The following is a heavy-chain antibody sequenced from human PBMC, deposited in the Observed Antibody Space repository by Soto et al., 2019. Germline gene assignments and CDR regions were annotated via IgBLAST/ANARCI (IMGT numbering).Heavy chain of an antibody. CDR3: ARANSGYDLYYYYYMDV. J-gene: IGHJ6*03. V-gene: IGHV1-8*01. CDR1: GYSFTSCA. CDR2: MNPNSGNT. Sequence: SVELSCKASGYSFTSCASSSARQATGQGLEWMGWMNPNSGNTGYAQKFQGRVTMTRNTSISTAYMELSSLRSEDTAVYYCARANSGYDLYYYYYMDVWGKGTTVTVSS. D-gene: IGHD5-12*01.